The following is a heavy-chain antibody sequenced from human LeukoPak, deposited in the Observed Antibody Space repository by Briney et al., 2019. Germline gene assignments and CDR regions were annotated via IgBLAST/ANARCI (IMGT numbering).Heavy chain of an antibody. Sequence: SETLSLTCTVSGGSISSSSYYWGWIRQPPGKGLEWIGSIYYSGSTYYNPSLKSRVTISVDTSKNQFSLKLSSVTAADTAVYYCARGNPSAGDYYYYYYMDVWGKGTTVTVSS. CDR2: IYYSGST. J-gene: IGHJ6*03. V-gene: IGHV4-39*07. CDR3: ARGNPSAGDYYYYYYMDV. CDR1: GGSISSSSYY. D-gene: IGHD6-13*01.